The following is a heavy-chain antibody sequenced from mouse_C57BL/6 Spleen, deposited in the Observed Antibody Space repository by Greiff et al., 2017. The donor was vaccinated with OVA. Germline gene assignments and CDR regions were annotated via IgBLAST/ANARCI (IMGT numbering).Heavy chain of an antibody. D-gene: IGHD1-1*01. J-gene: IGHJ2*01. V-gene: IGHV1-9*01. CDR1: GYTFTGYW. CDR2: ILPGSGST. Sequence: QVQLQQSGAELMQPGASVKLSCKATGYTFTGYWIEWVKQRPGHGLEWIGEILPGSGSTNYNEKFKGKATFTADTSSNTAYMQLSSLTTEDSAIYYCERLYYGSSYNDDWGKGTTLTVSS. CDR3: ERLYYGSSYNDD.